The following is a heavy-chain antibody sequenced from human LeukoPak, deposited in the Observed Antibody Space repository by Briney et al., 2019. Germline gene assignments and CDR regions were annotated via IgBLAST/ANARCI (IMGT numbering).Heavy chain of an antibody. D-gene: IGHD6-25*01. V-gene: IGHV3-30*04. CDR2: ISYDGSNK. Sequence: PGGSLRLSCAASGFTFSSYAMHWVRQAPGKGLEWVAVISYDGSNKYYADSVKGRFTISRDNSKNTLYLQMNSLRAEDTAVYYCARALLGSGWTGNWFDPWGQGTLVTVSS. J-gene: IGHJ5*02. CDR1: GFTFSSYA. CDR3: ARALLGSGWTGNWFDP.